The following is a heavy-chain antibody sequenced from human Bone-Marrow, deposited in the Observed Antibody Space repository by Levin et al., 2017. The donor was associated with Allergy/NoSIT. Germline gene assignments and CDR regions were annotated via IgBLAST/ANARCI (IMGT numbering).Heavy chain of an antibody. CDR1: GITFSDAW. J-gene: IGHJ4*02. Sequence: SSETLSLTCVASGITFSDAWMSWVRQAPGKGLEFVGRIKSKASGGTIYYAASVKGRFTISRDDSENTLYLQMDSLRTEDTAVYYCATDQMLFGYWGQGSLVTVSS. CDR2: IKSKASGGTI. CDR3: ATDQMLFGY. D-gene: IGHD2-21*01. V-gene: IGHV3-15*01.